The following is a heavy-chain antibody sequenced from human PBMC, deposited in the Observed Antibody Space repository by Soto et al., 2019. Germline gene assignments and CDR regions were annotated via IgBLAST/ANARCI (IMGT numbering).Heavy chain of an antibody. CDR1: GFTFGDYG. J-gene: IGHJ4*02. CDR2: IRGKDYGGTT. D-gene: IGHD3-10*01. Sequence: ESGGGLVQPGRSLRLSSTASGFTFGDYGMSWFRQAPGKGLEWVGFIRGKDYGGTTEYAASVKGRFTISRDDSKSIAYLQMNSLKTEDTAVYYCTRVPSIGSGSYSYYFDLWGPGTLVTVSS. CDR3: TRVPSIGSGSYSYYFDL. V-gene: IGHV3-49*03.